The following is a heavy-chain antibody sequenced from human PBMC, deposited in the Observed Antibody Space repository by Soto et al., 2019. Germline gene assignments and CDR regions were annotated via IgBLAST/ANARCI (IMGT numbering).Heavy chain of an antibody. Sequence: QVQLVQSGAEVKKPGASVKVSCKASGYTFTSYDINWVRQATGQGLEWMGWMNPNSGNTGYAQKFQGRVTMTRNTSMSTAYMELSSLRSEDTAVYYCARSVAHMYRDAFDIWGQGTMVTVSS. D-gene: IGHD2-15*01. CDR1: GYTFTSYD. CDR3: ARSVAHMYRDAFDI. CDR2: MNPNSGNT. J-gene: IGHJ3*02. V-gene: IGHV1-8*01.